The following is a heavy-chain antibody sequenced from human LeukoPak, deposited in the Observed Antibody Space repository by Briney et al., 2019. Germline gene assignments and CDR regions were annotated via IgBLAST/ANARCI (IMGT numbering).Heavy chain of an antibody. D-gene: IGHD1-26*01. CDR2: ISHSGTT. Sequence: PSGTLSLTCAVSGDSISSSNWWNWVRQPPGKGLEWIGEISHSGTTNYNPSLKSRVIISVDKSKNQFSLKLNSVTAADTAVYYCARDTKFRGTYWAFDYWGQGTLVTVSS. CDR1: GDSISSSNW. V-gene: IGHV4-4*02. CDR3: ARDTKFRGTYWAFDY. J-gene: IGHJ4*02.